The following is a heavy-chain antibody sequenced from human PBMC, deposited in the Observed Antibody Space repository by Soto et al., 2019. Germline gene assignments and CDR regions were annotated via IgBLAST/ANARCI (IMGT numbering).Heavy chain of an antibody. CDR2: ISFSSGNI. D-gene: IGHD1-26*01. Sequence: EVRLVESGGGLVQPGGSLRLSCEASGFTFSSSNLNWVRQAPGKGLEWVSYISFSSGNIYYADSVKGRFTIPRDNAKNSLYLQMNSLRDEDTAVYYCARAPGESGSYYGLFDYWGQGTLVTVSS. V-gene: IGHV3-48*02. CDR1: GFTFSSSN. CDR3: ARAPGESGSYYGLFDY. J-gene: IGHJ4*02.